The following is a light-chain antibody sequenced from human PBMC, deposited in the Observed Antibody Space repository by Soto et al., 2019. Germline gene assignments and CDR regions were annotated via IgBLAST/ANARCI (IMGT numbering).Light chain of an antibody. CDR2: DVN. V-gene: IGLV2-8*01. J-gene: IGLJ2*01. Sequence: QSALTQPPSASGSPGQSVTISCTGTSSDVGAYIFVSWYQQHPGKAPKLMVYDVNRRPPGVPDRFFGSKSGNTASLIISGLQAADEAEYYCCCCSYAGSSSFRVLFGGGTKVTVL. CDR3: CSYAGSSSFRVL. CDR1: SSDVGAYIF.